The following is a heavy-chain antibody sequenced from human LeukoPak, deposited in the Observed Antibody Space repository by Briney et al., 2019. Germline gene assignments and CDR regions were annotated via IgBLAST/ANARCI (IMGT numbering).Heavy chain of an antibody. CDR2: ISHSGST. CDR1: GGSFSGYY. CDR3: ARRWGSGNYYGSGSYLYYYYGMDV. V-gene: IGHV4-34*01. J-gene: IGHJ6*02. D-gene: IGHD3-10*01. Sequence: PSETLSLTCAVYGGSFSGYYWSWIRQPPGKGLEWIGEISHSGSTNYNPSLKSRVTISVDTSKNQFSLKLSSVTAADTAVYYCARRWGSGNYYGSGSYLYYYYGMDVWGQGTTVTVSS.